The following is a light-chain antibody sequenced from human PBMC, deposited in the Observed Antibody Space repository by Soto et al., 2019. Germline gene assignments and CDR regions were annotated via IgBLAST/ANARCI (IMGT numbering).Light chain of an antibody. V-gene: IGLV2-8*01. Sequence: QSALAQPPSASGTPGQSVTISCTGTSSDIGCYKYVSWYQQHPGRAPKLIIYEVIKRPSGVPDRFSGSKSGNTASLTVSGLQAEDEADYYCSSYAGSNLGVFGTGTKATVL. CDR2: EVI. J-gene: IGLJ1*01. CDR3: SSYAGSNLGV. CDR1: SSDIGCYKY.